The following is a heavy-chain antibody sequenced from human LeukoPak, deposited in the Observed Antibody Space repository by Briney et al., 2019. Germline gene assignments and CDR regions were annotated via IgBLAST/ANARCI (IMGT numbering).Heavy chain of an antibody. J-gene: IGHJ4*02. CDR2: IYTGGST. D-gene: IGHD6-25*01. V-gene: IGHV3-66*01. CDR1: GFTVTSSH. CDR3: ARDSSAHYFDY. Sequence: PGGSLRLSCAASGFTVTSSHMNWVRQAPGKGLESVSNIYTGGSTHYSDSLKGRITVSRDHSRNTLYLQMNSLRAEDTAVYYCARDSSAHYFDYWGQGTLVTVSS.